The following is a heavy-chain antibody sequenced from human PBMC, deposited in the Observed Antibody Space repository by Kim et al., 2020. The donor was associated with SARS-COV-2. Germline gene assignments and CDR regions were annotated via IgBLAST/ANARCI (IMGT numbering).Heavy chain of an antibody. CDR1: GYAFITSH. V-gene: IGHV1-46*01. Sequence: ASVKVSCKASGYAFITSHIHWVRQVPGQGLEWMGMFTPSGGNTAFAQRFQGRVTMAGDTSTSTAYMELSSLRSEDTAVYYCGRDLHNSWCIEHWGQGTRVTVSS. CDR3: GRDLHNSWCIEH. J-gene: IGHJ1*01. D-gene: IGHD1-1*01. CDR2: FTPSGGNT.